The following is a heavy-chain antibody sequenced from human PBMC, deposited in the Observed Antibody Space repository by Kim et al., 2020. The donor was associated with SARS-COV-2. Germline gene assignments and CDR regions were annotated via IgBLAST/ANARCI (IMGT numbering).Heavy chain of an antibody. CDR2: INTGTGNT. Sequence: ASVKVSCKASGYSFTNYPMHWLRQAPGQGLEWLGWINTGTGNTKYSQKFQGRVSITRDTSAHSVYLDLSSLTSEDTAVYFCARGGIPLWLVWGQGTLVTVSS. CDR3: ARGGIPLWLV. V-gene: IGHV1-3*04. J-gene: IGHJ4*02. D-gene: IGHD5-18*01. CDR1: GYSFTNYP.